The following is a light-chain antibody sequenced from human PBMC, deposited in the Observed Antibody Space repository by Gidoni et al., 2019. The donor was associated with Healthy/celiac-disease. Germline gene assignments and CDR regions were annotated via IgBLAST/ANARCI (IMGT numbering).Light chain of an antibody. CDR1: ALPKQY. Sequence: SFELTQPPPVSVSPRQTARITCSGDALPKQYAYWYQQKPGQAPVLVIYKDSERPSGITERFSGSSSGTTVTLTISGVQAEDEADYYCQSADSSGTYPKVFGGGTKLTVL. CDR3: QSADSSGTYPKV. V-gene: IGLV3-25*03. CDR2: KDS. J-gene: IGLJ3*02.